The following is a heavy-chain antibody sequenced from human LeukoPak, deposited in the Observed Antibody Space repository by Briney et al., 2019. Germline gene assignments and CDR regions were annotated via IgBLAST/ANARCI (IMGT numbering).Heavy chain of an antibody. CDR2: INPNSGGT. CDR1: GYTFTGYY. CDR3: ARDTKSGSSWYSGDY. Sequence: ASVKVSCKASGYTFTGYYMHWVRQAPGQGLEWMGWINPNSGGTNYAQKFQGRVTMTRDTSISTAYMELSRLRSDDTAVYYCARDTKSGSSWYSGDYWGQGTLVTVSS. V-gene: IGHV1-2*02. D-gene: IGHD6-13*01. J-gene: IGHJ4*02.